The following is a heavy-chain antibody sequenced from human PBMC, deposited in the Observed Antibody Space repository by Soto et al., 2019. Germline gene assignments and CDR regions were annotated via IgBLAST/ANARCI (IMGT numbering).Heavy chain of an antibody. CDR3: ARVGHINWFDP. J-gene: IGHJ5*02. CDR1: GGSISSYY. Sequence: SETLSLTCTVSGGSISSYYWIWIRQPPGKGLEWIGYIYYSGSTYYNPSLKSRVTISVDTSKNQFSLKLSSVTAADTAVYYCARVGHINWFDPWGQGTLVTVSS. V-gene: IGHV4-59*08. CDR2: IYYSGST. D-gene: IGHD2-21*01.